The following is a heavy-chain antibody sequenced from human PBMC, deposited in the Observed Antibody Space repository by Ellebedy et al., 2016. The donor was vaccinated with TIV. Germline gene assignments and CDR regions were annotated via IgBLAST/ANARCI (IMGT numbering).Heavy chain of an antibody. D-gene: IGHD3-10*01. Sequence: SQTLSLTCVISGGSVSTDIGWNWIRQSPSRGLEWLGRTYYRSKWNNDYAVYLKSRITINPDTSKNLFSLQLNSVTPEETAVYYCARGWFGSGMGVWGQGTTVTVSS. CDR2: TYYRSKWNN. V-gene: IGHV6-1*01. CDR3: ARGWFGSGMGV. J-gene: IGHJ6*02. CDR1: GGSVSTDIG.